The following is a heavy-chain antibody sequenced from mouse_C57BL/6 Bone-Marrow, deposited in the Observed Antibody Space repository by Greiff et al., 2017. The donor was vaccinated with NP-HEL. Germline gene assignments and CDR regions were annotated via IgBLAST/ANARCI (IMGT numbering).Heavy chain of an antibody. CDR1: GFSLTSYG. Sequence: VKVVESGPGLVQPSQSLSITCTVSGFSLTSYGVHWVRQSPGKGLEWLGVIWRGGSTDYNAAFISSLSSSKDNSKSQVFFKMNSLQADDTAIYYCASDYYGRGWYFDVWGTGTTVTVSS. CDR3: ASDYYGRGWYFDV. J-gene: IGHJ1*03. D-gene: IGHD1-1*01. V-gene: IGHV2-2*01. CDR2: IWRGGST.